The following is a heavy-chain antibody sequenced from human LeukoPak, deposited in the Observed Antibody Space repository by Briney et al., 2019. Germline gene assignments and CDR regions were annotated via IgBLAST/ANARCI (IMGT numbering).Heavy chain of an antibody. J-gene: IGHJ5*02. CDR2: INPNSGGT. Sequence: GASVKVSCKASGYTFTGYYMHWVRQAPGQGLEWMGWINPNSGGTNYAQKFQGRVTMTRDTSISTAYVELSRLRSDDTAVYYCARSRLGYCSSTSCYLFDPWGQGILVTVSS. CDR3: ARSRLGYCSSTSCYLFDP. CDR1: GYTFTGYY. V-gene: IGHV1-2*02. D-gene: IGHD2-2*01.